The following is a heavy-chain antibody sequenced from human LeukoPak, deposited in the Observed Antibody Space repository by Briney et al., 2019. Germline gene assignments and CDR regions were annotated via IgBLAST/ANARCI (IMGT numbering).Heavy chain of an antibody. CDR3: ARCDSSGYSPYHFDY. D-gene: IGHD3-22*01. Sequence: ASVKVSCKASGGTFSSYAISWVRQAPGQGLEWMGGIIPIFSTANYAQKFQGRVTITTDESTSTAYMELSSLRSEDTAVYYCARCDSSGYSPYHFDYWGQGTLVTVSS. J-gene: IGHJ4*02. V-gene: IGHV1-69*05. CDR2: IIPIFSTA. CDR1: GGTFSSYA.